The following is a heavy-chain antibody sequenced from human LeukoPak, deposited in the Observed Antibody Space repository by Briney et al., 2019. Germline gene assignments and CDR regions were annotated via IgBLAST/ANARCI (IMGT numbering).Heavy chain of an antibody. CDR1: GGSISGSY. J-gene: IGHJ2*01. CDR3: ARDPVDQPYWFFDL. D-gene: IGHD2-2*01. CDR2: IYYSGST. Sequence: KSSETLSLTCTVSGGSISGSYWNWIRQPPGRGLEWIGYIYYSGSTNYNPSLKSRVTISVDTSKKQFSLKLSSVTAADTAVYYCARDPVDQPYWFFDLWGRGTLVTVSS. V-gene: IGHV4-59*01.